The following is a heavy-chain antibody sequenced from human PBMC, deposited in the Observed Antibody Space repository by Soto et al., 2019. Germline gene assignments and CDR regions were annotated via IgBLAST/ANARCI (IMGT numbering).Heavy chain of an antibody. CDR2: IDPSDSYT. V-gene: IGHV5-10-1*01. CDR1: GYSFTSYW. J-gene: IGHJ3*02. Sequence: GESLKISCKGSGYSFTSYWISWVPQMPGKGLEWMGRIDPSDSYTNYSPSFQGHVTISADKPISTAYLQWSSLKSSDTAMYYCARVLRYFDWLTGPLDAFDIWGQGTMGTVSS. D-gene: IGHD3-9*01. CDR3: ARVLRYFDWLTGPLDAFDI.